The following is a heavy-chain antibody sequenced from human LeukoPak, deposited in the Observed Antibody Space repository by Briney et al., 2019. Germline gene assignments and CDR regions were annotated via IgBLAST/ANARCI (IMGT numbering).Heavy chain of an antibody. V-gene: IGHV4-59*08. Sequence: SETLSLTCTVSGVSISSHYWTWIRQPPGKGLEWIGYIYNSGNTNYNPSLKSRVTISIDTSRNQVSLRLSSVTAADTAAYYCARQGSGGRSFDVWGQGTMVTVSS. CDR3: ARQGSGGRSFDV. D-gene: IGHD1-26*01. CDR1: GVSISSHY. J-gene: IGHJ3*01. CDR2: IYNSGNT.